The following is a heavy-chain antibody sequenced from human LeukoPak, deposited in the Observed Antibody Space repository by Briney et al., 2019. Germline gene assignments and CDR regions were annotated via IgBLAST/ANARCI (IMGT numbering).Heavy chain of an antibody. Sequence: GGSLRLSCVASGFTFSDYSLNWVRQAPGKGLEWISYIGISSGNTKYADSVKGRFTISGDNAKNSLYLQMNSLRVEDTAVYYCVRERRDDYNYDVYWGQGILVTVSS. V-gene: IGHV3-48*04. CDR1: GFTFSDYS. J-gene: IGHJ4*02. CDR2: IGISSGNT. D-gene: IGHD5-24*01. CDR3: VRERRDDYNYDVY.